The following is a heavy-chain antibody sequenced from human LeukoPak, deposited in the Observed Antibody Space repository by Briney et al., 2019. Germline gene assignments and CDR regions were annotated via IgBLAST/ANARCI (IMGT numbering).Heavy chain of an antibody. CDR1: GFTFSSYW. CDR2: IDIDGSST. CDR3: ARDLEYRSGWPGYYYYYMDV. Sequence: GGSLRLSCAASGFTFSSYWMNWVRQAPGKGLVWVSRIDIDGSSTTYADSVKGRFTISRDNAKNTLYLQMNSLRAEDTAVYYCARDLEYRSGWPGYYYYYMDVWGKGTTVTVSS. D-gene: IGHD6-19*01. J-gene: IGHJ6*03. V-gene: IGHV3-74*01.